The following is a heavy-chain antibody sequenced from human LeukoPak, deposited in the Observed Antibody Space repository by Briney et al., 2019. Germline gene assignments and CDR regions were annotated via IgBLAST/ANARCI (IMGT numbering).Heavy chain of an antibody. J-gene: IGHJ4*02. V-gene: IGHV3-74*01. Sequence: GGSLRLSCAASGLTFNNYWMHWVRQAPGKGLVWVSRINNDESSTHYADSVKGRFTISRDNSRNTVYLEMNFLRAEDTAVYYCVREGRGVVPPGFYWGQGTLVTVSS. CDR2: INNDESST. CDR3: VREGRGVVPPGFY. D-gene: IGHD2-8*02. CDR1: GLTFNNYW.